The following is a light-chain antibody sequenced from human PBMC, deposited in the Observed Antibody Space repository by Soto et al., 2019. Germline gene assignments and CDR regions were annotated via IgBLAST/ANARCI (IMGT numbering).Light chain of an antibody. CDR2: EVS. CDR3: SSYTTSSTNV. J-gene: IGLJ1*01. Sequence: QSALTQPASVSGSPGQSITISCTGTISDVGGYNYVSWYQQHPGKAPKLMIYEVSYRPSGVSNRFSGSKSGNTASLTISGLQAEDEADYYCSSYTTSSTNVFGTGTKLTVL. CDR1: ISDVGGYNY. V-gene: IGLV2-14*01.